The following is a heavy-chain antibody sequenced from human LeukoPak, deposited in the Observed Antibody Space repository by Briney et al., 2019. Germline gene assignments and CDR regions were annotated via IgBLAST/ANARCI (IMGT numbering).Heavy chain of an antibody. CDR2: VIPVYGIA. Sequence: ASVKVSCKASGGTFTNYAFTWVRQAPGQGLEWMGRVIPVYGIANSAQKFQGRVTITADTFTRTAYMELSSLRSEDTAMYYCARVHSASIAVSPDSYIDYWGQGTLVTVSS. CDR3: ARVHSASIAVSPDSYIDY. V-gene: IGHV1-69*04. CDR1: GGTFTNYA. D-gene: IGHD6-19*01. J-gene: IGHJ4*02.